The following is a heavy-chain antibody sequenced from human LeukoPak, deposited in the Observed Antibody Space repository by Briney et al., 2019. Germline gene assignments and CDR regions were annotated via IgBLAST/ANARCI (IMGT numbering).Heavy chain of an antibody. CDR1: GFTFRSHA. J-gene: IGHJ4*02. V-gene: IGHV3-23*01. Sequence: GSLRLSCVGSGFTFRSHAMSWVRQAPEKGLELVSGIYENGGTTYYADSVKGRFSISGDNSKNTLYLQMDSLRGEDTAVYYCAKDFRIGYSAHFDYWGQGALVTVSS. CDR2: IYENGGTT. D-gene: IGHD2-21*01. CDR3: AKDFRIGYSAHFDY.